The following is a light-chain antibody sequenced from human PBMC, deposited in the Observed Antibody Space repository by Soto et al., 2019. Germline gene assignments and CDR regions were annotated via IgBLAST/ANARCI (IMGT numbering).Light chain of an antibody. V-gene: IGLV2-8*01. J-gene: IGLJ1*01. CDR2: EVN. Sequence: QSALTQPPSASGSPGQSVTISCTGTISDVGGYNYVAWYQQHPGKAPKLMIYEVNNRPSGVSDRFSGSKSGNTASLTFSGLQAEDEADYYCSSYAGSSTYVFGTGTKLTVL. CDR3: SSYAGSSTYV. CDR1: ISDVGGYNY.